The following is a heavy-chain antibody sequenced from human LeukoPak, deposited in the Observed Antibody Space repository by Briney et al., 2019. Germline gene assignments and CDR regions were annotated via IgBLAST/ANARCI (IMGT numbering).Heavy chain of an antibody. Sequence: GESLKISCKASGYSFTNYWIGWVRQMPGKGLEWMGIIYPGDSDTRYSPSFQGQVTISADKSISTAYLQWSSLKASDTAMYYCARGASSSSFFFDYWGQGTLVTVSS. CDR1: GYSFTNYW. CDR3: ARGASSSSFFFDY. V-gene: IGHV5-51*01. J-gene: IGHJ4*02. D-gene: IGHD6-6*01. CDR2: IYPGDSDT.